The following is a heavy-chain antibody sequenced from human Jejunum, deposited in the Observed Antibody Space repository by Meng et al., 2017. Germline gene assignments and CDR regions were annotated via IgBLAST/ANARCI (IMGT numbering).Heavy chain of an antibody. CDR2: ISRSSYI. D-gene: IGHD2-15*01. CDR3: AKSSCSGGSCYFQD. V-gene: IGHV3-21*01. J-gene: IGHJ1*01. CDR1: GFPFSNYA. Sequence: GESLKISCAASGFPFSNYAMNWVRQAPGKGLEWVSSISRSSYIYHADSVKGRFSIARDNAEKSLYLQMNSLRAEDTAVYYCAKSSCSGGSCYFQDWGRGTPVTVSS.